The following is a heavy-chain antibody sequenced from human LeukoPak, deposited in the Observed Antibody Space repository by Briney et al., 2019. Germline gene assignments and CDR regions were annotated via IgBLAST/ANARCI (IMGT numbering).Heavy chain of an antibody. CDR3: AGEHDSGSYPDY. V-gene: IGHV3-33*01. CDR1: GFTFSSYG. Sequence: GGSLRLSCAASGFTFSSYGMHWVRQALGKGLEWVAVIWYDGSNKYYADSVKGRFTISRDNSKNTLYLQMNSLRAEDTAVYYCAGEHDSGSYPDYWGQGTLVTVSS. J-gene: IGHJ4*02. CDR2: IWYDGSNK. D-gene: IGHD1-26*01.